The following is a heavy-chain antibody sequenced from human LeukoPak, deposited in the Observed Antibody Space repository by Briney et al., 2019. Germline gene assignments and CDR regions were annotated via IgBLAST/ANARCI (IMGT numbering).Heavy chain of an antibody. CDR3: AREAGDSYYFDY. J-gene: IGHJ4*02. CDR1: VFTFSSYS. D-gene: IGHD7-27*01. CDR2: ISYDGFNK. Sequence: GGSLRLSCAASVFTFSSYSMHWVRQAPGKGLEWVAVISYDGFNKYYADSVKGRFTISRDNSKNMLYLQMNSLRAEDTAVYYCAREAGDSYYFDYWGQGTLVTVSS. V-gene: IGHV3-30-3*01.